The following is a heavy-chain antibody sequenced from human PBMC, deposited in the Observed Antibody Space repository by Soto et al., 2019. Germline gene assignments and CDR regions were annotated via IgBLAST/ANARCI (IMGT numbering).Heavy chain of an antibody. CDR3: AMVDVYVTPSPQDV. CDR1: GYTFTRYG. Sequence: QVQLVQSGAEVKNPGASVKVSCKASGYTFTRYGIGWARQAPGQGLEWMVWINTYTGNTNYAQNVQGRVTLTTDTSTSTAYMELRSLRSNDTGIYYCAMVDVYVTPSPQDVWGQGTTVIVSS. CDR2: INTYTGNT. V-gene: IGHV1-18*01. J-gene: IGHJ6*02. D-gene: IGHD3-16*01.